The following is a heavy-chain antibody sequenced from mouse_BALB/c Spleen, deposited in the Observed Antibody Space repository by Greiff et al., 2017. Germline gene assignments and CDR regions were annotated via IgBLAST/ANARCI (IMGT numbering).Heavy chain of an antibody. V-gene: IGHV5-4*02. J-gene: IGHJ2*01. CDR3: ARDQGGFDY. D-gene: IGHD3-2*02. CDR2: ISDGGSYT. Sequence: EVQVVESGGGLVKPGGSLKLSCAASGFTFSDYYMYWVRQTPEKRLEWVATISDGGSYTYYPDSVKGRFTISRDNAKNNLYLQMSSLKSEDTAMYYCARDQGGFDYWGQGTTLTVSS. CDR1: GFTFSDYY.